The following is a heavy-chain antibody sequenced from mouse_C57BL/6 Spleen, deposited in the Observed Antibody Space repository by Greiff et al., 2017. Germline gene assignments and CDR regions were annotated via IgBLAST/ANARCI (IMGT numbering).Heavy chain of an antibody. CDR3: ARSGDPDY. Sequence: QVQLQQPGAELVKPGASVKLSCKASGYTFTSYWMQWVKQRPGQGLEWIGEIDPSDSYTNYNQKFKGKATLTVDTSSSTAYMQLSSLTSEDSAVYYCARSGDPDYWGQGTTRTVSS. D-gene: IGHD3-1*01. CDR2: IDPSDSYT. J-gene: IGHJ2*01. V-gene: IGHV1-50*01. CDR1: GYTFTSYW.